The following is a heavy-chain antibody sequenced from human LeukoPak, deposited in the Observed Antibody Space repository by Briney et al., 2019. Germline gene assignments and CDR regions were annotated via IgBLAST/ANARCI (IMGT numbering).Heavy chain of an antibody. D-gene: IGHD3-22*01. CDR2: ISPNSGGS. J-gene: IGHJ6*03. CDR3: ARGAAMIVVVDHPDYYYMDV. CDR1: GYSFTGYY. V-gene: IGHV1-2*02. Sequence: ASVKVSCKASGYSFTGYYVHWVRQAPGRGLEWMGWISPNSGGSNSAQKFQGRVTMTRDTSISTAYMELSRPRSDDTAVYYCARGAAMIVVVDHPDYYYMDVWGKGTTVTVSS.